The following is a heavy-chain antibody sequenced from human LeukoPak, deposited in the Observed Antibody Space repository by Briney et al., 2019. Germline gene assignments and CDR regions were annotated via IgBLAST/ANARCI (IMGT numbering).Heavy chain of an antibody. CDR1: GFTFDDYA. V-gene: IGHV3-9*01. CDR3: ARVGDYGSGFDF. Sequence: PGGSLRLSCAACGFTFDDYAMHWVRQAPGKGLEWVSGISWNSGSIGYADSVRGRFTISGDNAKNTLYLQMNSLRAEDTAVYYCARVGDYGSGFDFWGQGTLVTVSS. CDR2: ISWNSGSI. J-gene: IGHJ4*02. D-gene: IGHD3-10*01.